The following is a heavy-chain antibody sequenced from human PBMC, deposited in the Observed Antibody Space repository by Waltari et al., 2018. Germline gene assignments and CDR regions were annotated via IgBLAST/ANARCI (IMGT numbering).Heavy chain of an antibody. CDR3: ARDRGGY. CDR1: GFTVSSTY. D-gene: IGHD3-16*01. J-gene: IGHJ4*02. CDR2: SYSGCRK. Sequence: EVQLVESGGGLIQPGGSLRLSCAASGFTVSSTYMSWVRQAPGKGLGWVAVSYSGCRKDYAASWKGRFTITRDNSKNTRYLQMNSLRAEDTAVYYCARDRGGYWGQGTLGTVAS. V-gene: IGHV3-53*01.